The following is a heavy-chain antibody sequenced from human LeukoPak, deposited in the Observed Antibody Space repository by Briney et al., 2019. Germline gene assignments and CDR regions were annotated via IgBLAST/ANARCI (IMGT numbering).Heavy chain of an antibody. V-gene: IGHV3-15*01. CDR1: GITFSNAW. Sequence: GSLRLSWAASGITFSNAWVSWVRQAPGKGLEWVGRIKSKTDGGTTDYAAPVKGRFTISRDDSKNTLYLQMNSLKTEDTAVYYCTTVPAYGYDLNPICYYYYYMDVWGKGTTVTVSS. CDR2: IKSKTDGGTT. J-gene: IGHJ6*03. CDR3: TTVPAYGYDLNPICYYYYYMDV. D-gene: IGHD5-12*01.